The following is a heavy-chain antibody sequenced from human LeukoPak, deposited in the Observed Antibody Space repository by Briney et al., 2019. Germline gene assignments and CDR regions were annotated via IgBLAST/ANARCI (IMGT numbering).Heavy chain of an antibody. D-gene: IGHD2-2*01. V-gene: IGHV4-39*01. CDR1: GGSISSSSYY. J-gene: IGHJ4*02. CDR3: ARHGDIVVVPAAFYY. Sequence: SETLSLTCTVSGGSISSSSYYWGWIRQPPGKGLEWIGSIYYSGSTYYSPSLKSRVTISVDTSKNQFSLKLSSVTAADTAVYYCARHGDIVVVPAAFYYWGQGTLVTVSS. CDR2: IYYSGST.